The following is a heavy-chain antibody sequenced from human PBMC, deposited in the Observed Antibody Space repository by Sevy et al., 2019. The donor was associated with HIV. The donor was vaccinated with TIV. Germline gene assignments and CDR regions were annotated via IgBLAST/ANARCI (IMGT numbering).Heavy chain of an antibody. CDR1: GFTFSSYA. CDR2: ISYDGSNK. D-gene: IGHD1-26*01. Sequence: GGSLRLSCAASGFTFSSYAMHWVRQAPDKGLEWVAVISYDGSNKYYADSVKGRFTISRDNSKNTLYLQMNSLRAEDTAVYYCARGEKWAVYYYGMDVWGQGTTVTVSS. J-gene: IGHJ6*02. V-gene: IGHV3-30-3*01. CDR3: ARGEKWAVYYYGMDV.